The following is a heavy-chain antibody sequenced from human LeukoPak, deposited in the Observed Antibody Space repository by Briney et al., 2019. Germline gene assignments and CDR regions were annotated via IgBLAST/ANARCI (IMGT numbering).Heavy chain of an antibody. CDR1: GYTFTSYY. J-gene: IGHJ4*02. CDR3: ARDPPPSIAVAGTPPDDY. CDR2: INPSGGST. V-gene: IGHV1-46*01. D-gene: IGHD6-19*01. Sequence: ASVKVSCKASGYTFTSYYMHWVRQAPGQGLEWMGIINPSGGSTSHAQKFQGRVTMTRDTSTSTVYMELSSLRSEDTAVYYCARDPPPSIAVAGTPPDDYWGQGTLVTVSS.